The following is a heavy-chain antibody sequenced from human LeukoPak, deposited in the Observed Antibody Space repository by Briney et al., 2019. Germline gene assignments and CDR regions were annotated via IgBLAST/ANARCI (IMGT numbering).Heavy chain of an antibody. Sequence: PSETLSLTCTVSGGSISSGSYYWSWIRQPAGKGLEWIGRIYTSGITNYNPSLKSRVTISVDTPKNQFSLKLSSVTAADTAVYYCARDYYPLWRGQLSGYMDVWGKGTTVTVSS. CDR3: ARDYYPLWRGQLSGYMDV. CDR1: GGSISSGSYY. J-gene: IGHJ6*03. CDR2: IYTSGIT. D-gene: IGHD3-3*01. V-gene: IGHV4-61*02.